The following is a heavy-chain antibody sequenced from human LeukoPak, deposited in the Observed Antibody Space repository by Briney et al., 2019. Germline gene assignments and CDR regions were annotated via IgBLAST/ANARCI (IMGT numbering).Heavy chain of an antibody. CDR2: IYSGGST. CDR3: ASPLHYGSGSQFLV. Sequence: GGSLRLSCAASGFTVSSNYMSWVRQAPGKGLEWVSVIYSGGSTYYADSVKGRFTISRDNAKNTLYLQMNSLRAEDTAVYYCASPLHYGSGSQFLVWGQGTLVTVSS. D-gene: IGHD3-10*01. J-gene: IGHJ4*02. CDR1: GFTVSSNY. V-gene: IGHV3-66*01.